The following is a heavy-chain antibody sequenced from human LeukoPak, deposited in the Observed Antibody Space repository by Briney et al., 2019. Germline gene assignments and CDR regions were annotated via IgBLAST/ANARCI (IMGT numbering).Heavy chain of an antibody. J-gene: IGHJ4*02. CDR1: GFTFSTYA. CDR2: MYYSGST. CDR3: ARQTFRGNYYPYYFDY. V-gene: IGHV4-39*01. Sequence: GSLRLSCAASGFTFSTYAMSWIRQPPGKGLEWIGSMYYSGSTYYNPSLKSRVTISVDMSNNQFSLKLSSVTAADTAVYYCARQTFRGNYYPYYFDYWGQGTLVTVSS. D-gene: IGHD1-26*01.